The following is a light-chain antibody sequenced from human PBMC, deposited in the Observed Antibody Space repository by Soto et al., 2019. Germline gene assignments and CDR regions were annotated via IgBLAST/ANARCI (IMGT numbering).Light chain of an antibody. CDR1: SSDIGSYNL. CDR3: CSYAGSGTYV. Sequence: QSALTQPASVSGSPGQSITISCTGTSSDIGSYNLVSWYQQHPGKAPKLMIYEGSKRPSGVSNRFSGSKSGNTASLTISGLQAEDEADDYCCSYAGSGTYVFGTGTKLTVL. J-gene: IGLJ1*01. V-gene: IGLV2-23*01. CDR2: EGS.